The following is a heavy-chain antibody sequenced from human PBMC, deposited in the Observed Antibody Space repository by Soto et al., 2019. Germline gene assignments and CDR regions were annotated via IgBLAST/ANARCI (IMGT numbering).Heavy chain of an antibody. J-gene: IGHJ4*02. CDR1: GGSISSGDYY. CDR3: ARGDRITGTLFDY. V-gene: IGHV4-30-4*01. D-gene: IGHD1-7*01. CDR2: IYYSGST. Sequence: SETLSLTCTVSGGSISSGDYYWSWIRQPPGKGLEWIGYIYYSGSTYYNPSLKSRVTISVDTSKNQFSLKLSSVTAADTAVYYCARGDRITGTLFDYWGQGTLVTVSS.